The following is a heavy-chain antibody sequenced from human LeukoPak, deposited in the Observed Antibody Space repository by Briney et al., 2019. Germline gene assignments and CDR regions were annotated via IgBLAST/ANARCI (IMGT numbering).Heavy chain of an antibody. V-gene: IGHV3-48*02. CDR3: ARRESSGWYGVY. Sequence: PGGSLRLSCAASGFTFSTYSMNWVRQAPGKGLEWVSYISSTSNTIYYADSVKGRFTISRDNAKNSLDLQMNSLRDEDTAVYYCARRESSGWYGVYWGQGTLVTVSS. CDR1: GFTFSTYS. CDR2: ISSTSNTI. J-gene: IGHJ4*02. D-gene: IGHD6-19*01.